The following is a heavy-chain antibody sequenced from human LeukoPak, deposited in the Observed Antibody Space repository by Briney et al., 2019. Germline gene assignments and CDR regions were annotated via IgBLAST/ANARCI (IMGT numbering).Heavy chain of an antibody. V-gene: IGHV3-23*01. J-gene: IGHJ6*02. Sequence: GGSLRLSCAASGFTFSSYAMSWVRQAPGKGLEWVSAISGSGGSTYYADSVKGRFTISRDNSKNTLYLQTNSQRAEDTAVYYCAKERMVRVHYGMDVWGQGTTVTVSS. D-gene: IGHD3-10*01. CDR1: GFTFSSYA. CDR3: AKERMVRVHYGMDV. CDR2: ISGSGGST.